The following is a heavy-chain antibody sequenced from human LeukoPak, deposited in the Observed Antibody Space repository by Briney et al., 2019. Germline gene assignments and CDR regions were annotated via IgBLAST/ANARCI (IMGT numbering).Heavy chain of an antibody. CDR2: ISGSGGST. J-gene: IGHJ5*02. Sequence: GGSLRLSCAASGFTFSSYAMSWVRQAPGKGREWVSAISGSGGSTYYADCVKRRFTISRDNSKNTLYLQMNSLRAEDTAVYYCAPPPPAFRGVVVISWGQGTLVTVSS. V-gene: IGHV3-23*01. CDR3: APPPPAFRGVVVIS. CDR1: GFTFSSYA. D-gene: IGHD3-22*01.